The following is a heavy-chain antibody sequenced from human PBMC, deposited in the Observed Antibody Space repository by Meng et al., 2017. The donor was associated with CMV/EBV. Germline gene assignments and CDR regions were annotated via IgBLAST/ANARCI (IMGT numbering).Heavy chain of an antibody. CDR1: GFTFSDYY. Sequence: GESLKISCAASGFTFSDYYMSWIRQAPGKGLEWVSYISSSGSTIYYADSVKGRFTISRDNAKNSLYLQMNSLRAEDTAVYYSARDGSSSSAFGDYYYYGMDVWGQGTTVTVSS. J-gene: IGHJ6*02. V-gene: IGHV3-11*01. CDR3: ARDGSSSSAFGDYYYYGMDV. CDR2: ISSSGSTI. D-gene: IGHD6-6*01.